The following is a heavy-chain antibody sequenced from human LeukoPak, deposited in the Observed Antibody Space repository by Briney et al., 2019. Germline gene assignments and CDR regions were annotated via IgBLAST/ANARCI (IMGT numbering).Heavy chain of an antibody. CDR1: GFTFSSYW. CDR2: INSDGSST. CDR3: ARDGILGSHDC. J-gene: IGHJ4*02. D-gene: IGHD3-3*02. Sequence: GGSLRLSCAASGFTFSSYWMLWVRQAPGKGLVWVSRINSDGSSTSYADSVKGRFTISRDNAKNTLSLQMNSLRAEDTAMYYCARDGILGSHDCWGQGTLVTVSS. V-gene: IGHV3-74*01.